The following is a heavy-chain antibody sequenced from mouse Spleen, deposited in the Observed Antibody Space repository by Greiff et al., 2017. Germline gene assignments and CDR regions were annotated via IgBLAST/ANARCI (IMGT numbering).Heavy chain of an antibody. CDR1: GYTFTSYW. CDR2: IDPSDSYT. CDR3: ARSFYGYSAY. V-gene: IGHV1-69*01. D-gene: IGHD1-2*01. J-gene: IGHJ3*01. Sequence: VQLQQPGAELVMPGASVKLSCKASGYTFTSYWMHWVKQRPGQGLEWIGEIDPSDSYTNYNQKFKGKATLTVDKSSSTAYMQLSSLTSEDSAVYYCARSFYGYSAYWGQGTLVTVSA.